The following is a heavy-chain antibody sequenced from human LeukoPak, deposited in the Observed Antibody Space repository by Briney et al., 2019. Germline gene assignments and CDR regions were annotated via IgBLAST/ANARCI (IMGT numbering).Heavy chain of an antibody. V-gene: IGHV3-23*01. CDR2: IGVSGGTT. CDR1: GFTFSDYW. CDR3: AKRVTGTTKYFDY. D-gene: IGHD1-14*01. J-gene: IGHJ4*02. Sequence: PGGSLRLSCGASGFTFSDYWMSWVRQGPGKGLEWVSVIGVSGGTTYYADSVKGRFTISRDNSKDTLYLQMNGLRAEDTAVYYCAKRVTGTTKYFDYWGQGTLVTVSS.